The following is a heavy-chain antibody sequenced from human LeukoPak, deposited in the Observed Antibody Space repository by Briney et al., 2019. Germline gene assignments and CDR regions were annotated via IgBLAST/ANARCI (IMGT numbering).Heavy chain of an antibody. CDR1: GYSISNGYY. CDR3: ARQHDSYYYYYIDV. CDR2: LYHSDSA. V-gene: IGHV4-38-2*01. J-gene: IGHJ6*03. Sequence: PSETLSLTCGVSGYSISNGYYWVWIRQPPGRGLEWIGSLYHSDSAYYNTSLRSRVSMSVDTSKNQFSLTLSFVTAADTAVYYCARQHDSYYYYYIDVWGSGTTVTVSS.